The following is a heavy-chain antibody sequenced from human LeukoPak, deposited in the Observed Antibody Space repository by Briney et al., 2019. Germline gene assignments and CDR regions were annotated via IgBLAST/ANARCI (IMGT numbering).Heavy chain of an antibody. D-gene: IGHD5-12*01. CDR2: ISYDGSNK. V-gene: IGHV3-30-3*01. J-gene: IGHJ4*02. Sequence: PGGSLRLSCAASGFTFDDYAMHWVRQAPGKGLEWVAVISYDGSNKYYADSVKGRFTISRDNSKNTLYLQMSSLRAEDTAVYYCARASRGYSGYDASALIDYWGQGTLVTVSS. CDR1: GFTFDDYA. CDR3: ARASRGYSGYDASALIDY.